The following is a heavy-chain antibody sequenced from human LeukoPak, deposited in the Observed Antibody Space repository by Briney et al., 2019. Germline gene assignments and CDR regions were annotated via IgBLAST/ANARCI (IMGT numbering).Heavy chain of an antibody. CDR3: ARDDYYDSSGYYYLSNSEGYYYGMDV. J-gene: IGHJ6*02. Sequence: ASVKVSCKASGYTFTSYAVNWVRQAPGQGLEWMGWINTNTGNPTYAQGFTGRFVFSLDTSVSTAYLQISSLKAEDTAVYYCARDDYYDSSGYYYLSNSEGYYYGMDVWGQGTTVTVSS. D-gene: IGHD3-22*01. CDR2: INTNTGNP. CDR1: GYTFTSYA. V-gene: IGHV7-4-1*02.